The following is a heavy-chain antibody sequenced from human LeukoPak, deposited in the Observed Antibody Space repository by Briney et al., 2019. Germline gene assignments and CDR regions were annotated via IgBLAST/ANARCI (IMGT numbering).Heavy chain of an antibody. CDR3: ARGAQYCSGGSCYPPSWFDP. CDR2: INPNSGGT. Sequence: ASVKVSCKASGYTFTGYYMHWVRQAPGQGLEWMGWINPNSGGTNYAQKFQGRVTMTRDTSISTAYMELSRLRSEDTAVYYCARGAQYCSGGSCYPPSWFDPWGQGTLVTVSS. D-gene: IGHD2-15*01. V-gene: IGHV1-2*02. J-gene: IGHJ5*02. CDR1: GYTFTGYY.